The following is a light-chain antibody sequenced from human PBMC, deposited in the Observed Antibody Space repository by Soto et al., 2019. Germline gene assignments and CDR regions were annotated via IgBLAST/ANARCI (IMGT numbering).Light chain of an antibody. Sequence: QSVLTQPASVSGSPGQSITISCPGTSSDVGGYNYVSWYQHHPGKAPKLMIYDVSNRPSGVSNRFSGSKSGNTASLTISGLQPEDEADYYCCSYTTSNTRQIVFGTGTKVTV. V-gene: IGLV2-14*03. J-gene: IGLJ1*01. CDR3: CSYTTSNTRQIV. CDR2: DVS. CDR1: SSDVGGYNY.